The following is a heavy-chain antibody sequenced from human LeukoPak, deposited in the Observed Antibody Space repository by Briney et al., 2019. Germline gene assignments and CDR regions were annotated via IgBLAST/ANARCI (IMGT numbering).Heavy chain of an antibody. D-gene: IGHD6-19*01. CDR2: INSDGSST. CDR1: GFTFSSYW. V-gene: IGHV3-74*01. J-gene: IGHJ4*02. Sequence: GGSLRLSCAASGFTFSSYWMHWVRQAPGKGLVWVSRINSDGSSTSYADSVKGRFTISRDNAKNTLYLQMNSLRAKDTAVYYCAREGPYSSGWYGWPSDYWGQGTLVTVSS. CDR3: AREGPYSSGWYGWPSDY.